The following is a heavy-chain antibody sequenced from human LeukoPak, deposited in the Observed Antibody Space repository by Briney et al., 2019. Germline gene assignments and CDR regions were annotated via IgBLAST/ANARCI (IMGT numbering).Heavy chain of an antibody. Sequence: GGSLRLSCAASGFTFSSYSMNWVRQAPGKGLEWVSSISSSSSYIYYADSVEGRFTISRDNAKNSLYLQMNSLRAEDTAVYYCARDRTAATYYDILTGYRDYWGQGTLVTVSS. CDR2: ISSSSSYI. CDR3: ARDRTAATYYDILTGYRDY. D-gene: IGHD3-9*01. CDR1: GFTFSSYS. J-gene: IGHJ4*02. V-gene: IGHV3-21*01.